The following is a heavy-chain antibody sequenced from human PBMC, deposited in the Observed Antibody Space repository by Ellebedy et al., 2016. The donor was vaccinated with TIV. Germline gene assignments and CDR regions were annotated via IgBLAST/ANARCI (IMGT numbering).Heavy chain of an antibody. CDR1: GFTFSSYS. Sequence: GGSLRLSCAASGFTFSSYSMNWVRQAPGKGLEWVANIKQDGSEKYYVDSVKGRFTISRDNAKNTLYLQMDSLRVEDTAVYYCGRERWGLGGYWGQGTLVTVSS. CDR3: GRERWGLGGY. V-gene: IGHV3-7*01. D-gene: IGHD7-27*01. CDR2: IKQDGSEK. J-gene: IGHJ4*02.